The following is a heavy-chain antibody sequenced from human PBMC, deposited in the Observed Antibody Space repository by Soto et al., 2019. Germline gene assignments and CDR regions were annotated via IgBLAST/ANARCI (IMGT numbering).Heavy chain of an antibody. CDR3: ARGGDNWNYGWFDP. J-gene: IGHJ5*02. CDR1: GGSFSGYC. V-gene: IGHV4-34*01. D-gene: IGHD1-7*01. Sequence: SETLSLTCAVYGGSFSGYCWSWIRQPPGKGLEWIGEINHSGSTNYNPSLKSRVTISVDTSKNQFSLKLSSVTAADTAVYYCARGGDNWNYGWFDPWGQGTLLTV. CDR2: INHSGST.